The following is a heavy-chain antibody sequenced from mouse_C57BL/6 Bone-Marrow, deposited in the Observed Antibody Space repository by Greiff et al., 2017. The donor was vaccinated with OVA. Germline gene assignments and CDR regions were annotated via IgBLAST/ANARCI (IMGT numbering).Heavy chain of an antibody. J-gene: IGHJ1*03. CDR1: GFTFSDYG. CDR2: ISSGSSTI. CDR3: ARRTGTSGWYFDV. Sequence: EVMLVESGGGLVKPGGSLKLSCAASGFTFSDYGMHWVRQAPEKGLEWVAYISSGSSTIYYADTVKGRFTISRDNAKNTLFLQMTSLRSEDTAMYYCARRTGTSGWYFDVWGTGTTVTVSS. D-gene: IGHD4-1*01. V-gene: IGHV5-17*01.